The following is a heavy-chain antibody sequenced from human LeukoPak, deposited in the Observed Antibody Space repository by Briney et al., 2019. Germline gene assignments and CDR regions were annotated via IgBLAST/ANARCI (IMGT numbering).Heavy chain of an antibody. D-gene: IGHD2-2*01. Sequence: GGSLRLSCEASGFTFDDYAMHWVRQAPGKGLEWVSGVSWNSGSIGYADSVKGRFTISRDNAKNSLKLQMNSLRAEDSALYYCAKGREYQLRDAFDIWGQGTTVIVPS. V-gene: IGHV3-9*01. CDR2: VSWNSGSI. J-gene: IGHJ3*02. CDR3: AKGREYQLRDAFDI. CDR1: GFTFDDYA.